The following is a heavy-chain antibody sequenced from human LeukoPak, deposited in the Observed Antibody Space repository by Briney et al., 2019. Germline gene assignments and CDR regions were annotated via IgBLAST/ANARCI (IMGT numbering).Heavy chain of an antibody. V-gene: IGHV3-23*01. CDR3: ARGSYPRLEAGNFFDY. Sequence: GGSLRLSCTTSGFPFRNYVFNWVRQAPGKGLAWVGSFWGDDDFNTTNTAGSVKGRFSISSDDSKNTVILEMKSLRFEATARYYCARGSYPRLEAGNFFDYWGQGTQVTVSS. J-gene: IGHJ4*02. CDR2: FWGDDDFNTT. D-gene: IGHD6-13*01. CDR1: GFPFRNYV.